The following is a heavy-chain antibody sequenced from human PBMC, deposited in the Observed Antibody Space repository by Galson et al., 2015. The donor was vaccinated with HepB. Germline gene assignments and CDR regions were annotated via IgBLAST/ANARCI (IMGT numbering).Heavy chain of an antibody. CDR2: IKSETDGGTT. D-gene: IGHD3-16*01. CDR1: GFTFSNAW. V-gene: IGHV3-15*01. Sequence: SLRLSCAASGFTFSNAWMSWVRQAPGKGLEWVGRIKSETDGGTTDYAAPVKGRFTISRDDSKNTLYLQMNSLKTEDTAVYYCTTGPNYVWGTTLDYWGQGTLVTVSS. J-gene: IGHJ4*02. CDR3: TTGPNYVWGTTLDY.